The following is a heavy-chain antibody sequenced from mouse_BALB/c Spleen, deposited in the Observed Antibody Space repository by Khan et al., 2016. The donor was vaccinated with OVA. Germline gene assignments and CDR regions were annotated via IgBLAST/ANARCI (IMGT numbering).Heavy chain of an antibody. J-gene: IGHJ3*01. CDR1: GYTFTDYY. Sequence: VQLQQSGAELARPGASVNLSCKASGYTFTDYYINWMRQRTGQGLEWIGEIYPGSANIYYNEKFKGKATLTADKSSNTVYMQLSSLTSEDSAVYFCAREWAAWFPYWGQGTLVTVSA. V-gene: IGHV1-77*01. CDR2: IYPGSANI. CDR3: AREWAAWFPY.